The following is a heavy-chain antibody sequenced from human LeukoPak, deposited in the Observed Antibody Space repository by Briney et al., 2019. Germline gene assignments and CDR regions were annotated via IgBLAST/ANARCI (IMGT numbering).Heavy chain of an antibody. CDR3: ARDWNYGFDY. J-gene: IGHJ4*02. CDR2: IKVDGSER. D-gene: IGHD1-7*01. CDR1: GFTFSKTW. V-gene: IGHV3-7*01. Sequence: GGSLRLSCAASGFTFSKTWMSWVRQAPGKGLEWVANIKVDGSERYYVDSVKGRFTISGDNAKNSLYLQMNSLRAEDTAIYYCARDWNYGFDYWGQGTLVTVSS.